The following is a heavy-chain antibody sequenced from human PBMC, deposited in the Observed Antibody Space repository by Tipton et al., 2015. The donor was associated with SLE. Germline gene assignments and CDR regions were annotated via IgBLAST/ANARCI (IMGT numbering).Heavy chain of an antibody. V-gene: IGHV4-38-2*01. D-gene: IGHD6-13*01. CDR3: ARRAAGTDY. CDR2: IYHSGST. Sequence: TLSLTCAVSGYSISSGYYWGWIRQPPGKGLEWIGSIYHSGSTYYNPSLKSRVTISVDTSKNQFSLKLSSVTAADTAAYYCARRAAGTDYWGQGTLVTVSS. J-gene: IGHJ4*02. CDR1: GYSISSGYY.